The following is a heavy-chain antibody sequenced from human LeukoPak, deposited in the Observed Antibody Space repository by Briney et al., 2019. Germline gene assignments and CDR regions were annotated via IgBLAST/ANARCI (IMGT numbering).Heavy chain of an antibody. CDR1: VYSFINYG. D-gene: IGHD3-10*01. CDR3: ARDDGIGSGSYSFDY. CDR2: ISAYNGDT. Sequence: ASVKVSCKSSVYSFINYGISWVRQAPGQGLEWMGWISAYNGDTNYAQKLQGRVTMTTDTSTSTAYMEVRSLRSDDTAVYYCARDDGIGSGSYSFDYWGQGTLVTVSS. V-gene: IGHV1-18*01. J-gene: IGHJ4*02.